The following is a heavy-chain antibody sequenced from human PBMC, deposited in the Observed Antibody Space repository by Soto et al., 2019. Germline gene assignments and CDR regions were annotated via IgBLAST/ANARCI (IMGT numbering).Heavy chain of an antibody. CDR2: IIPIFITP. J-gene: IGHJ4*02. CDR3: ARAHNDNADGPMEF. V-gene: IGHV1-69*12. D-gene: IGHD1-1*01. Sequence: QVQLVQSGAEVKMPGSSVKVSCKASGGTFTSFAFSWVRQAPGQGLEWMGGIIPIFITPNYAQKFRGRVSXTADESTTTVHMELSSLRFADTAIYYCARAHNDNADGPMEFWGQGTLLTVSS. CDR1: GGTFTSFA.